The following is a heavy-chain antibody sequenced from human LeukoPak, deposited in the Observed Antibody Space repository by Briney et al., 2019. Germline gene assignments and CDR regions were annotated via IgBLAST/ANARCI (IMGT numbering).Heavy chain of an antibody. CDR3: ARDEGSGRFDWFDP. CDR1: GGSISSYY. Sequence: SETLSLTCTVSGGSISSYYWSWIRQPAGKGLEWIGRIYTSGSTNYYPSLKSRVTMSVDTSKNQFSLKLSSVTAADTAVYYCARDEGSGRFDWFDPWGQGTLVTVSS. CDR2: IYTSGST. J-gene: IGHJ5*02. V-gene: IGHV4-4*07. D-gene: IGHD3-10*01.